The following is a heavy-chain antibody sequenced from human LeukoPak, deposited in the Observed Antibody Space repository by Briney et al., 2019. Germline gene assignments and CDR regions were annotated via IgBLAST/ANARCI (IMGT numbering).Heavy chain of an antibody. CDR3: ARQPSLSYCSGGSCWFDS. CDR1: GGSISSSSYY. D-gene: IGHD2-15*01. V-gene: IGHV4-39*01. CDR2: IYYSGST. J-gene: IGHJ5*01. Sequence: PSETLSLTCAVSGGSISSSSYYWGWIRQPPGKGLEWIGSIYYSGSTYYNPSLKSRVTISVDTSKNQFSLKLSSVTAADTAVFYCARQPSLSYCSGGSCWFDSWGQGALDTVSS.